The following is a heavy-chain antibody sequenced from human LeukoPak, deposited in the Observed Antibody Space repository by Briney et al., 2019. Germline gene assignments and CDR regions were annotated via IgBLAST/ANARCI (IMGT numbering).Heavy chain of an antibody. Sequence: GGSLRLSCAASGFTFDDYGMSWVRHVPGKGLEWVSGINWNGGSTGNADSVKGRFTISRDNAKNSLYLQMNSLRAEDTAVYYCAKEANYGSGSYYYYMDVWGKGTTVTVSS. D-gene: IGHD3-10*01. CDR2: INWNGGST. CDR1: GFTFDDYG. V-gene: IGHV3-20*04. CDR3: AKEANYGSGSYYYYMDV. J-gene: IGHJ6*03.